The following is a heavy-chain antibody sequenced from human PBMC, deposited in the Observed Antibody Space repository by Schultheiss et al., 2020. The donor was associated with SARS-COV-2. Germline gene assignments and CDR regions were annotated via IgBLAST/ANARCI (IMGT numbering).Heavy chain of an antibody. D-gene: IGHD3-3*01. CDR2: ISGSGGST. J-gene: IGHJ3*02. CDR3: ARGGQYYDFWSGHPYQDLGNNAFDI. Sequence: GGSLRLSCAASGFTFSSYAMSWVRQAPGKGLEWVSAISGSGGSTYYADSVKGRFTISRDNSKNTLYLQMNSLRAEDTAVYYCARGGQYYDFWSGHPYQDLGNNAFDIWGQGTMVTVSS. V-gene: IGHV3-23*01. CDR1: GFTFSSYA.